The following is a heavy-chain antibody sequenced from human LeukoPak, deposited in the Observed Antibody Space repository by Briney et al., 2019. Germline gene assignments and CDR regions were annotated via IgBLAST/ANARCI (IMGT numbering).Heavy chain of an antibody. D-gene: IGHD2-21*02. V-gene: IGHV3-21*01. CDR1: GFTFSSYS. J-gene: IGHJ4*02. CDR3: EREGGFLGCGGDCYHFDY. CDR2: ISSSSSYI. Sequence: GGSLRLSCAASGFTFSSYSMNWVRQAPGKGLEWVSSISSSSSYIYYADSVKGRFTMSRDNAKNSLYLQMNSLRAEDTAVYYCEREGGFLGCGGDCYHFDYWGQGTLVTVSS.